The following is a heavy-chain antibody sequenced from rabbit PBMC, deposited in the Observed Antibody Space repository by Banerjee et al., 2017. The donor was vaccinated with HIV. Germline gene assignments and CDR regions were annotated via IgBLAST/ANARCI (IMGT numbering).Heavy chain of an antibody. D-gene: IGHD4-2*01. Sequence: QSLEESGGDLVKPGASLTLTCKASGFSFSSSYYMCWVRQAPGKGLEWIACIYAGGTDSTYYASWARGRFTISKTSSTTVTLQMTSLTAADTATYFCARDAGVIGWNFNLWGQGTLVTVS. CDR2: IYAGGTDST. V-gene: IGHV1S40*01. CDR3: ARDAGVIGWNFNL. CDR1: GFSFSSSYY. J-gene: IGHJ4*01.